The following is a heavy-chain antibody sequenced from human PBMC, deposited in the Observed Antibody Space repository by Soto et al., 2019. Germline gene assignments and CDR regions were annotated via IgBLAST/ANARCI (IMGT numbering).Heavy chain of an antibody. J-gene: IGHJ4*02. CDR3: AKEGGLSGSYYISSSYYFDY. V-gene: IGHV3-30*18. CDR2: ISYDGSNT. CDR1: GFTFSSYG. D-gene: IGHD1-26*01. Sequence: QVPLVESGGGVVQPGRSLRLSCVASGFTFSSYGMHWVRQAPGKGLEWVAIISYDGSNTYYADSVKGRFTISRDNSKNTVYLQMNSLRAEDTSVYYCAKEGGLSGSYYISSSYYFDYWGQGTLVTVSS.